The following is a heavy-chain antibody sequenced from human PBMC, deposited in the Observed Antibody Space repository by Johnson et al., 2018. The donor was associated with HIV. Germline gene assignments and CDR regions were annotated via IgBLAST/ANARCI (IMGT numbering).Heavy chain of an antibody. V-gene: IGHV3-30-3*01. CDR1: GFTFSSYA. CDR2: ISYDGSNK. J-gene: IGHJ3*02. Sequence: QVQLVESGGGVVQPGRSLRLSCAASGFTFSSYAMHWVRQAPGKGLEWVAVISYDGSNKYYAESLKGRFTISRDNSKNTLYLQMNSLRVEDTAVYYCARYHGQLWLLPAFDIWGQGTMVTVSS. D-gene: IGHD5-18*01. CDR3: ARYHGQLWLLPAFDI.